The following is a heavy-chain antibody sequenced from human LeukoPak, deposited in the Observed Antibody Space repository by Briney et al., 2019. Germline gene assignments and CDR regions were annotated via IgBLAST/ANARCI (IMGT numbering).Heavy chain of an antibody. D-gene: IGHD3-10*01. J-gene: IGHJ4*02. CDR1: GFTVSSNY. V-gene: IGHV3-53*01. CDR2: IYSGGST. Sequence: GGSLRLSCAASGFTVSSNYLSWVRQAPRKGLQWVSVIYSGGSTYYADSVKGRFTISRDNSKNTLYLQMNSLRAEDTAVYYCARVSGEYYFDYWGQGTLVTVSS. CDR3: ARVSGEYYFDY.